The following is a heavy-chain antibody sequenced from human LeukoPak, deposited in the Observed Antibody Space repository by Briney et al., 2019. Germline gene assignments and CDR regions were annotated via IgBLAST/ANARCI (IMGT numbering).Heavy chain of an antibody. CDR2: IRRKANGGTT. CDR3: TSGLYYDSWSDLFDY. D-gene: IGHD3-3*01. J-gene: IGHJ4*02. V-gene: IGHV3-49*04. Sequence: GGSLRLSCTASGFTFGDYAMSWVRQAPGKGPEWVGFIRRKANGGTTEYAASVKGRFTISRDDSEGIAYLQMNSLKTEDTAVYYCTSGLYYDSWSDLFDYWGQGTLVTVSS. CDR1: GFTFGDYA.